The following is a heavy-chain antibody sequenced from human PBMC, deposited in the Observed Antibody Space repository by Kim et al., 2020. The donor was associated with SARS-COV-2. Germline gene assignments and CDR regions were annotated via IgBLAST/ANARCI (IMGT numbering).Heavy chain of an antibody. J-gene: IGHJ5*01. CDR3: VRDFTGPSDS. V-gene: IGHV3-74*01. Sequence: GGSLRLSCTVSGFSLRTYWMHWVRQVPGKGLVWVSHINEDGRTTTYAGSVKGRFTISRDKAKNTLYLQMSSLRADDSAVYYCVRDFTGPSDSWGQGTLVTVSS. CDR1: GFSLRTYW. CDR2: INEDGRTT. D-gene: IGHD3-9*01.